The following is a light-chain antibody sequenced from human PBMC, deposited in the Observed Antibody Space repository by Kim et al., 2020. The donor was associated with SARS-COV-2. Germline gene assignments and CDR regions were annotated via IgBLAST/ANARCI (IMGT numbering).Light chain of an antibody. V-gene: IGKV3-20*01. CDR2: GAS. CDR1: QSFDSKF. CDR3: QQYGSSPST. Sequence: LSPRERATLSCRSIQSFDSKFLAWYQQRPVQAPRLLIYGASPRATGIPDRFSASGSGTDFTLTISGLEPEDFAVYYCQQYGSSPSTFGQGTKLEI. J-gene: IGKJ2*01.